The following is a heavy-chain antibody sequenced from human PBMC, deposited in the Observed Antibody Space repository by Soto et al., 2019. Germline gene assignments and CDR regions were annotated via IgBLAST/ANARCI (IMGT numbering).Heavy chain of an antibody. J-gene: IGHJ4*02. Sequence: QVQLVESGGGVVQPGRSLRLSCAASGFIFSDHGMHWVRQAPGKGLEWVALISYDGSNKYYAYSVKGRFTISRDNSKNTLYLQLNSLRTEDTAVYYCAKSLVSEWERSWDSWGQGTLVTVSS. CDR2: ISYDGSNK. CDR1: GFIFSDHG. V-gene: IGHV3-30*18. CDR3: AKSLVSEWERSWDS. D-gene: IGHD1-26*01.